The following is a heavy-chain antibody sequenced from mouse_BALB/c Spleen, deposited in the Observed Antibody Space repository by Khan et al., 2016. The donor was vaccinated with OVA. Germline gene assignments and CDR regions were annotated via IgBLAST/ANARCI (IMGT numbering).Heavy chain of an antibody. V-gene: IGHV1-26*01. CDR2: VNPKNGGA. CDR1: GYPFTDYY. CDR3: ARDYYDYDHAMDY. Sequence: EVQLQQSGPDLVKPGASVKISCKASGYPFTDYYMHWVKQSHGKSLEWIGRVNPKNGGASYNQKFKDKAILTVDKSSSTAYMEVRSLTPEDSAVYYCARDYYDYDHAMDYWGQGTSVTVSS. J-gene: IGHJ4*01. D-gene: IGHD2-4*01.